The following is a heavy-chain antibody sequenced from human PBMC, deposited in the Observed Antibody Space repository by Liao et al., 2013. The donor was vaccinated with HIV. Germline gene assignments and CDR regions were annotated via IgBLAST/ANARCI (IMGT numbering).Heavy chain of an antibody. CDR2: ISVSGTT. V-gene: IGHV4-4*07. Sequence: QVQLQESGPGLVKPSETLSLSCSVSGGSISSFSLAWIRQPAGKQLEWIGQISVSGTTNDNPSLKSRVTVSVETPKNQFSLKLTSVTAADTAVYYCAREREEEAGDYFDHWGQGTLVTVSS. J-gene: IGHJ4*02. CDR3: AREREEEAGDYFDH. CDR1: GGSISSFS. D-gene: IGHD1-14*01.